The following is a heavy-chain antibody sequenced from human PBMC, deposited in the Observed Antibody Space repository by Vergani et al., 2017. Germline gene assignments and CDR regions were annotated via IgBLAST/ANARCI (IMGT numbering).Heavy chain of an antibody. CDR2: ISWDGGST. CDR1: GFTFSSYA. J-gene: IGHJ4*02. V-gene: IGHV3-43*02. Sequence: EVQLVESGGGLVQPGGSLRLSCAASGFTFSSYAMSWVRQAPGKGLEWVSLISWDGGSTYYADSVKGRFTISRDNSKNSLYLQMNSLRTEDTALYYCAKDKGREGAYFDYWGQGTLVTVSS. CDR3: AKDKGREGAYFDY.